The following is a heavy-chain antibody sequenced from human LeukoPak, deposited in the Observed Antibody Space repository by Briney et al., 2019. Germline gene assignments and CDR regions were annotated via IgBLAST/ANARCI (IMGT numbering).Heavy chain of an antibody. CDR3: ARESYDFWSGYSDY. V-gene: IGHV3-48*01. J-gene: IGHJ4*02. CDR2: ISSSSSTI. Sequence: PGGSLRLSCAASGFTFSSYSMNWVRQAPGKGLEWVSYISSSSSTIYYADSVKGRFTISRDNAKNSLYLQMNSLRAEDTAVYYCARESYDFWSGYSDYWGQGTLVTVSS. D-gene: IGHD3-3*01. CDR1: GFTFSSYS.